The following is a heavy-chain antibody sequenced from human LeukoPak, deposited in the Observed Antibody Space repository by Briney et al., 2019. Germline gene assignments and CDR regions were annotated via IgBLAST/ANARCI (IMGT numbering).Heavy chain of an antibody. V-gene: IGHV4-39*01. CDR3: ARHSYLTPYGWFDP. CDR1: GVSISTSRYY. Sequence: SETLSLTCTVSGVSISTSRYYWGWIRQPPGKGLEWIGNIYYTGPTYYNASLESRVTISLDTSKNQFFLKLNSVTAADTAMYYCARHSYLTPYGWFDPWGQGTLVTVSS. D-gene: IGHD4-17*01. J-gene: IGHJ5*02. CDR2: IYYTGPT.